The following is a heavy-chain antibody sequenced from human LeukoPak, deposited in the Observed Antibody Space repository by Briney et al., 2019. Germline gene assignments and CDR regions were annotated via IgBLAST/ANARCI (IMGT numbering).Heavy chain of an antibody. D-gene: IGHD1-26*01. CDR1: GGSISSGGYY. Sequence: SQTLSLTCTVSGGSISSGGYYWSLIRQPPGKGLELIGYIYHSGSTYYNPSLKSRVTISVDRSKNQFSLKLSSVTAADTAVYYCARGAFNSGSPQGAFDIWGQGTMVTVSS. CDR2: IYHSGST. J-gene: IGHJ3*02. CDR3: ARGAFNSGSPQGAFDI. V-gene: IGHV4-30-2*01.